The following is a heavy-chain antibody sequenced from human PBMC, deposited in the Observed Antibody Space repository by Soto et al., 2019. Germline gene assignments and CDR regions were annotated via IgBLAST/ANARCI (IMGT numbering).Heavy chain of an antibody. Sequence: GGSLRLSCAASGFTFSSYGMHWVRQAPGKGLEWVAVISYDGSNKYYADSVKGRFTISRDNSKNTLYLQMNSLRAEDTAVYYCAKDVQYQLQIDYWGQGTLVTVSS. D-gene: IGHD2-2*01. J-gene: IGHJ4*02. CDR2: ISYDGSNK. V-gene: IGHV3-30*18. CDR1: GFTFSSYG. CDR3: AKDVQYQLQIDY.